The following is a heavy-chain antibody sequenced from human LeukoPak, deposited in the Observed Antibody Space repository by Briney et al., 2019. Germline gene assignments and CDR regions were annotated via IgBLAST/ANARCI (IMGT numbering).Heavy chain of an antibody. D-gene: IGHD6-19*01. Sequence: PGGSLRLSCAASGFTFSSYSMTWVRQAPGKGLEWVSSISSSSYIYYADSVKGRFTISRDNAKNSLYLQMNSLRAEDTAVYYCARDSWDSSGLGTYYYYGMDVWGQGTTVTVSS. V-gene: IGHV3-21*01. CDR2: ISSSSYI. CDR3: ARDSWDSSGLGTYYYYGMDV. J-gene: IGHJ6*02. CDR1: GFTFSSYS.